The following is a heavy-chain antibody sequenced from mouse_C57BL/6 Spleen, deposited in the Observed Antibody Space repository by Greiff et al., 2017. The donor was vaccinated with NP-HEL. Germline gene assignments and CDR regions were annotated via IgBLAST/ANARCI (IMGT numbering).Heavy chain of an antibody. J-gene: IGHJ2*01. V-gene: IGHV10-1*01. CDR2: IRSKSNNYAT. CDR3: VRHGNYGNYGDY. CDR1: GFSFNTYA. Sequence: EVQGVESGGGLVQPKGSLKLSCAASGFSFNTYAMTWVRQAPGKGLEWVARIRSKSNNYATFSADSVKDRFTISRDDSESMLYLQMNNLKTEDTAMYYCVRHGNYGNYGDYWGQGTTLTVSS. D-gene: IGHD2-1*01.